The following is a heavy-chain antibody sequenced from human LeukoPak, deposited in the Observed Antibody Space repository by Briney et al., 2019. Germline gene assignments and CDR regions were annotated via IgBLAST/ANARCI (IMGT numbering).Heavy chain of an antibody. D-gene: IGHD2-2*01. CDR2: IKQDGSEK. V-gene: IGHV3-7*01. Sequence: QAGGSLRLSCAASGFTFSSYWMSWVRQAPGKGLEWVANIKQDGSEKYYVDSVKGRFTISRDNAKNSLYLQMNSLRAEDTAVYYCARGGKGSSTHTSGSAFDIWGQGTMVTVSS. CDR3: ARGGKGSSTHTSGSAFDI. CDR1: GFTFSSYW. J-gene: IGHJ3*02.